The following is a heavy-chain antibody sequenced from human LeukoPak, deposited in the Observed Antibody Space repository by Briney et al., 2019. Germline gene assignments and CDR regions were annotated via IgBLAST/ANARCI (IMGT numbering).Heavy chain of an antibody. CDR2: ISGSGGGT. D-gene: IGHD3-10*01. CDR3: ARDKMVRGVSSSRYYYYYGMDV. V-gene: IGHV3-23*01. CDR1: GLTFRNYA. Sequence: GGSLRLSCAASGLTFRNYAMNWVRQAPGKGLEWVSRISGSGGGTFYADSVKGRFTISRDNSKNTLYLQMNSLRAEDTAVYYCARDKMVRGVSSSRYYYYYGMDVWGQGTTVTVSS. J-gene: IGHJ6*02.